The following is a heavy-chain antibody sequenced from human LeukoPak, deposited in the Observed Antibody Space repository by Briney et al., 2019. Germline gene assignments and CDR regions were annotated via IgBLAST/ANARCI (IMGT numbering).Heavy chain of an antibody. CDR3: AKCRTTCYANGFDF. CDR2: ISGSGGDT. CDR1: GFTFSSFW. J-gene: IGHJ3*01. Sequence: PGESLRLSCAASGFTFSSFWMTWVRQAPGKGLEWVSAISGSGGDTHYADSVKGRFTISRDNSKNTLHLQMNSLRAEDTAVYYCAKCRTTCYANGFDFWGQGTKVTVSS. V-gene: IGHV3-23*01. D-gene: IGHD2-2*01.